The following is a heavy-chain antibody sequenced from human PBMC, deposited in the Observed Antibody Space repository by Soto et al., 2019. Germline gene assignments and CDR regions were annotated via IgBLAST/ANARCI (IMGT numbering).Heavy chain of an antibody. CDR3: ARVWGYGGNSRFDY. CDR1: GGSISSGGYY. Sequence: QVQLQESGPGLVKPSQTLSLTCTVSGGSISSGGYYWSWVRQHPGKGLDLIGYIYYSGSTYYNPSLKSRVIISLDTSKNQYSLKLSSVTAADTAVYHCARVWGYGGNSRFDYWGQGTLVIDSS. D-gene: IGHD4-17*01. V-gene: IGHV4-31*03. CDR2: IYYSGST. J-gene: IGHJ4*02.